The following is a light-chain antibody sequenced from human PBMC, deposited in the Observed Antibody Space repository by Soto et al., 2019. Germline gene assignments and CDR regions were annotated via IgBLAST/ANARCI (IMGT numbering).Light chain of an antibody. Sequence: QSVLAQPPSVSGSPGQSVTISCTGTSSDIGSYNRVSWYQLPPGTAPKLMIYEVINRPSGVPDRFSGSKSGNTASLTISGLRAEDEADYYRSLYTSSGTYVFGTGTKVTVL. CDR2: EVI. J-gene: IGLJ1*01. CDR1: SSDIGSYNR. CDR3: SLYTSSGTYV. V-gene: IGLV2-18*01.